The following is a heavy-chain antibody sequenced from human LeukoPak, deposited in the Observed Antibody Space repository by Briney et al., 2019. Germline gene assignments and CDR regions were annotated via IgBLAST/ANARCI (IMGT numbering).Heavy chain of an antibody. Sequence: PSETLSLTCTVSGDSVSSNYWSWIRQPPGKGLEWIGYIYYSGSTNYNPSLKSRVTISVDTSKNQFSLKLSSVTAADTAVYYCARLAPTTVTTDLDAFDIWGQGTMVTVSS. CDR3: ARLAPTTVTTDLDAFDI. CDR2: IYYSGST. V-gene: IGHV4-59*08. D-gene: IGHD4-17*01. J-gene: IGHJ3*02. CDR1: GDSVSSNY.